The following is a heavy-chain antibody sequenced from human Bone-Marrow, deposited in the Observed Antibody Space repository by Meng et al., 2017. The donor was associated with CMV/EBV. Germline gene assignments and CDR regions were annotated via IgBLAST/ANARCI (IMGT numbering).Heavy chain of an antibody. CDR2: IYHSGST. J-gene: IGHJ4*02. D-gene: IGHD1-14*01. CDR1: GYSISSGYY. V-gene: IGHV4-38-2*02. Sequence: SETLSLTCTVSGYSISSGYYWGWIRQPPGKGLEWIGSIYHSGSTYYNPSLKSRVTISVDTSKNQFSLKLSSVTAADTAVYYCAREPRSHSYWGQGKLVNVDS. CDR3: AREPRSHSY.